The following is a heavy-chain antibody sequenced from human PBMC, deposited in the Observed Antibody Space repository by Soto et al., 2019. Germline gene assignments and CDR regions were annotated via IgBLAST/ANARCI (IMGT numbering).Heavy chain of an antibody. J-gene: IGHJ4*02. V-gene: IGHV3-30*03. CDR3: ARSYCSSTSCYPDY. Sequence: GGSLRLPCVVSGFTFSTYARHWVRQDPGKGLEWVGVILSDGSSEKYADSVQGRFTISRDNSENTLYLILSRLRPEDTAVYYYARSYCSSTSCYPDYWGQGTLVTVSS. CDR2: ILSDGSSE. CDR1: GFTFSTYA. D-gene: IGHD2-2*01.